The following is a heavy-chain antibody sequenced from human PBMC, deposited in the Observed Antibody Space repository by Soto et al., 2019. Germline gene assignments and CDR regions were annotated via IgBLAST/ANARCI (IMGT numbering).Heavy chain of an antibody. CDR3: ARASTVTTRGSRNNWFDP. D-gene: IGHD4-17*01. J-gene: IGHJ5*02. Sequence: SETLSLTCTVSGGSTGSSLYQWAWIRQPPGKGLEWIGNVYYNGNTYYKASLRSRVTISVDTSKNQFSLKLSSVTAADTAVYYCARASTVTTRGSRNNWFDPWGQGTLVTVSS. V-gene: IGHV4-39*01. CDR2: VYYNGNT. CDR1: GGSTGSSLYQ.